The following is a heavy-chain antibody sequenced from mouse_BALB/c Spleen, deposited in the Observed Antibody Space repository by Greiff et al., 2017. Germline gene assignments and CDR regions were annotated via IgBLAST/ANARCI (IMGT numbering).Heavy chain of an antibody. Sequence: EVKLVESGGGLVQPGGSRKLSCAASGFTFSDYGMAWVRQAPGKGPEWVAFISNLAYSIYYADTVTGRFTISRENAKNTLYLEMSSLRSEDTAMYYCARDLDAMDYWGQGTSVTVSS. CDR3: ARDLDAMDY. V-gene: IGHV5-15*02. J-gene: IGHJ4*01. CDR2: ISNLAYSI. CDR1: GFTFSDYG.